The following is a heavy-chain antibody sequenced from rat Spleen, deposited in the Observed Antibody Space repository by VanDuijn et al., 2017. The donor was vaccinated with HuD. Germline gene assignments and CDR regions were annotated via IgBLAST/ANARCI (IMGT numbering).Heavy chain of an antibody. Sequence: EVQLVESGGGLLQPGRSLKLSCAASGFTFSDYAMAWVRQAPKKGLEWVATIIYDGSSTYYRDSVKGRFTISRDNAKSTLYLQMDSLRSEDTATYYCARPIAALYVMDAWGQGASVTVSS. CDR2: IIYDGSST. V-gene: IGHV5-17*01. CDR3: ARPIAALYVMDA. CDR1: GFTFSDYA. J-gene: IGHJ4*01. D-gene: IGHD1-2*01.